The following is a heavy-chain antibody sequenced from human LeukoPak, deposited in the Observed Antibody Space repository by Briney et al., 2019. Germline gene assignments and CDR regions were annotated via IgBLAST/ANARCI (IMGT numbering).Heavy chain of an antibody. V-gene: IGHV3-30-3*01. CDR2: ISYDGSNK. Sequence: GGSLRLSCAASGFTFSSYAMHWVRQAPGKGLEWVAVISYDGSNKYYADSVKGRFTISRDNSKNTLYLQMNSLRAEDTAVYYCARDHGGYSYGYFGPFDYWGQGTLVTVSS. CDR1: GFTFSSYA. J-gene: IGHJ4*02. CDR3: ARDHGGYSYGYFGPFDY. D-gene: IGHD5-18*01.